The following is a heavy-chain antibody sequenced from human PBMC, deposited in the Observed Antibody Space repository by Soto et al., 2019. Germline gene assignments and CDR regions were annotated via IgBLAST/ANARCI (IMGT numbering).Heavy chain of an antibody. V-gene: IGHV1-69*13. D-gene: IGHD3-3*01. CDR1: GGTFSIYA. Sequence: SVKVSCKASGGTFSIYAISWVLQAPGQGLEWMGGIIPIFGTANYAQKFQGRVTITADESTSTAYMELSSLRSEDTAVYYCAKEDFWGREIDCWGQGTLVTVSS. J-gene: IGHJ4*02. CDR3: AKEDFWGREIDC. CDR2: IIPIFGTA.